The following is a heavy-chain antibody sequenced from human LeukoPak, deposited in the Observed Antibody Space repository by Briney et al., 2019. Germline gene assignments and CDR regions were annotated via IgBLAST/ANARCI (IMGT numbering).Heavy chain of an antibody. J-gene: IGHJ6*03. CDR2: INWNGGST. D-gene: IGHD3-22*01. V-gene: IGHV3-20*04. Sequence: PGGSLRLSCAASGFTFDDYGMSWVRQAPGKGLEWVSGINWNGGSTGYADSVKGRFTISRDNAKNSLYLQMNSLRAEDTAVYYCARNPYDSSGYYRYYYYYMDVWGKGTTVTISS. CDR1: GFTFDDYG. CDR3: ARNPYDSSGYYRYYYYYMDV.